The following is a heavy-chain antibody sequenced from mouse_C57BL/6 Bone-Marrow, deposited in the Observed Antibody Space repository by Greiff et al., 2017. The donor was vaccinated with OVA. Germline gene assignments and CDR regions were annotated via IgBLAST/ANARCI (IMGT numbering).Heavy chain of an antibody. D-gene: IGHD1-1*01. CDR1: GFSLTSYG. Sequence: QVQLQQSGPGLVQPSQSLSITCTVSGFSLTSYGVHWVRQSPGKGLEWLGVIWSGGSTDYNAAFISRLSISKDNSKSQVFFKMNSLQADDTAIYYCARNERTTDYYAMDYWSQGTSVTVSS. V-gene: IGHV2-2*01. CDR3: ARNERTTDYYAMDY. CDR2: IWSGGST. J-gene: IGHJ4*01.